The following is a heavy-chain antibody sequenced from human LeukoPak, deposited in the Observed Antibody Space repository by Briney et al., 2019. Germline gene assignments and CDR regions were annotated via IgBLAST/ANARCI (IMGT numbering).Heavy chain of an antibody. V-gene: IGHV3-48*03. Sequence: PGGSLRLSCAASRFTFTSYEMNWVRQAPGKGLEWVSYISSSGSTIYYADSVKGRFTISRDNAKNSLYLQMNSLRAEDTAVYYCARRYCSSTSCNLDYWGQGTLVTVSS. CDR3: ARRYCSSTSCNLDY. D-gene: IGHD2-2*01. CDR2: ISSSGSTI. CDR1: RFTFTSYE. J-gene: IGHJ4*02.